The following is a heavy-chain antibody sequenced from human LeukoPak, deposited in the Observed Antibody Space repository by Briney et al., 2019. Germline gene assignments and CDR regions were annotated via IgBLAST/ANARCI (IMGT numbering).Heavy chain of an antibody. CDR3: AQNLFRSSGWYVGGQFDY. J-gene: IGHJ4*02. V-gene: IGHV3-23*01. CDR2: ISGSGGST. D-gene: IGHD6-19*01. Sequence: GGPLRLSCAASGFTFSSYAMSWVRQAPGKGLEWVSAISGSGGSTYYADSVKGRFTISRDNSKNTLYLQMNSLRAEDTAVYYCAQNLFRSSGWYVGGQFDYWGQGTLVTVSS. CDR1: GFTFSSYA.